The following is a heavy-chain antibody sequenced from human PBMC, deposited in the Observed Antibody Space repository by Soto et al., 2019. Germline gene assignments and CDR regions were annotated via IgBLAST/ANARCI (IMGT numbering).Heavy chain of an antibody. CDR2: IDPSDSYT. D-gene: IGHD6-13*01. J-gene: IGHJ6*02. CDR1: GYSFTSYW. CDR3: ARTPAAGNYYYYGMDV. V-gene: IGHV5-10-1*01. Sequence: GESLKISCKGSGYSFTSYWISWVRQMPGKGLEWMGRIDPSDSYTNYSPSFQGHVTISADKSISTAYLQWSSLKASDTAMYYCARTPAAGNYYYYGMDVWGQGTTVTVS.